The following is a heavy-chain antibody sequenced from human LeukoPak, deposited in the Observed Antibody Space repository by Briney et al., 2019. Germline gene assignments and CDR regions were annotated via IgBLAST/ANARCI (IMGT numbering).Heavy chain of an antibody. CDR3: ARDPPVVPAAMWFDP. CDR1: GFTFSSYS. Sequence: GGSLRLSCAASGFTFSSYSMNWVRQAPGKGLEWVPSISSSSSYIYYADSVKGRFTISRDNAKNSLYLQMNSLRAEGTAVYYCARDPPVVPAAMWFDPWGQGTLVTVSS. CDR2: ISSSSSYI. D-gene: IGHD2-2*01. V-gene: IGHV3-21*01. J-gene: IGHJ5*02.